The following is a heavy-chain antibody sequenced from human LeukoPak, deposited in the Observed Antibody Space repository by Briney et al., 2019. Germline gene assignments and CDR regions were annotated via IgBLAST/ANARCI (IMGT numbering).Heavy chain of an antibody. Sequence: GASVKVSCKASGYTSTSYGISWVRQAPGQGLEWMGWISAYNGNTNYAQKLQGRVTMTTDTSTSTAYMELRSLRCHDTAVYYCASYGKYSNFKPFDYWGQGTLVTVSS. CDR2: ISAYNGNT. J-gene: IGHJ4*02. CDR1: GYTSTSYG. CDR3: ASYGKYSNFKPFDY. V-gene: IGHV1-18*01. D-gene: IGHD6-6*01.